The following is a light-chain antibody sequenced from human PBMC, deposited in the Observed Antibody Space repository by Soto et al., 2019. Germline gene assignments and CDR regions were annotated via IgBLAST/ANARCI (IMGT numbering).Light chain of an antibody. CDR3: QQSYSTPIS. CDR1: QSISSH. CDR2: TAS. Sequence: IQMTQSPSSLSAAVGDTVTITCRASQSISSHLNLHQQKPGKAPNLLMYTASNLQSGVPSRFSSSGSGTDFTLTISSLQPEDFATYYCQQSYSTPISFGHGTRLEIK. J-gene: IGKJ5*01. V-gene: IGKV1-39*01.